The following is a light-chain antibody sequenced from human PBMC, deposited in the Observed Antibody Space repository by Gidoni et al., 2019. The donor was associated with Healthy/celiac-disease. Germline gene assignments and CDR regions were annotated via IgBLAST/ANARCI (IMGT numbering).Light chain of an antibody. CDR2: DAS. CDR1: QSVSSY. V-gene: IGKV3-11*01. Sequence: EIVLTQSPATLPLSPGERATLSCRASQSVSSYLAWYQQKPGQAPRLLIYDASNRATGIPARFSGSGSGTDFTLTISSLEPEDFAVYYCQHFTFGPGTKVDIK. CDR3: QHFT. J-gene: IGKJ3*01.